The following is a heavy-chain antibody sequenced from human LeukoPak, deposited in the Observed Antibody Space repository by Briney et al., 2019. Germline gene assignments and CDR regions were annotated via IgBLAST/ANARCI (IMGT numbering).Heavy chain of an antibody. V-gene: IGHV3-21*01. CDR2: ISISSSYI. J-gene: IGHJ4*02. D-gene: IGHD5-24*01. Sequence: NPGGSLRLSCSASGFTFSSYSMNWVRQVPGKGLEWVSSISISSSYIYYADSVKGRFTISRDNAKNSLYLQMNSLRAEDTAVYYCARDGRRDGYNFGSYFDYWGQGTLVTVSS. CDR1: GFTFSSYS. CDR3: ARDGRRDGYNFGSYFDY.